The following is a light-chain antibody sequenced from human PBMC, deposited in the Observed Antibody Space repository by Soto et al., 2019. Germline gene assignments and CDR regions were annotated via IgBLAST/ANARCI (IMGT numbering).Light chain of an antibody. Sequence: DIQMTQSPSSLSASVGDRVTITCRASQAIRNYLAWYLQKSGKVPKLLIYGASTLQSGAPSRFSGSGSGTDFTLTISSLQPEDIATYYCQKYSAAPFTFGGGTKVEIK. CDR2: GAS. CDR1: QAIRNY. J-gene: IGKJ4*01. CDR3: QKYSAAPFT. V-gene: IGKV1-27*01.